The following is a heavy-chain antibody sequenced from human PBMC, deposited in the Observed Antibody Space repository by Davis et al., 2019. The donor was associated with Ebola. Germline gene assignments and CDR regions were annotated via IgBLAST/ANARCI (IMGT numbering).Heavy chain of an antibody. CDR1: GDSVSGNIPA. J-gene: IGHJ6*04. D-gene: IGHD6-19*01. CDR3: VGGWLRSGMDV. V-gene: IGHV6-1*01. Sequence: PSETLSLTCAISGDSVSGNIPARNWIRNSPSRGLEWLGRTYYTSKWYNHYAASVKSRTTINADTSKNQFSLQLNSVTPEDTAVYYCVGGWLRSGMDVWGKGTTVTVSS. CDR2: TYYTSKWYN.